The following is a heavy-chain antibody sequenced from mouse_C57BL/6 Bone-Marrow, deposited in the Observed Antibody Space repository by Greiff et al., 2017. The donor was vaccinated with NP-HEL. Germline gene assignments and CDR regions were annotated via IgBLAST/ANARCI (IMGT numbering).Heavy chain of an antibody. CDR2: ISDGGSYT. Sequence: EVKLMESGGGLVKPGGSLKLSCAASGFTFSSYAMSWVRQTPEKRLEWVATISDGGSYTYYPDNVKGRFTISRDNAKNNLYLQLSHLTSENTAMYYCARDRIYYYGSTWFAYWGQGTLVTVSA. CDR3: ARDRIYYYGSTWFAY. CDR1: GFTFSSYA. D-gene: IGHD1-1*01. V-gene: IGHV5-4*01. J-gene: IGHJ3*01.